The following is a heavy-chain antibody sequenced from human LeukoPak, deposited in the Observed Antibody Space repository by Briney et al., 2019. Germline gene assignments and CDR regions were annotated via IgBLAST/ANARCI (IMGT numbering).Heavy chain of an antibody. CDR3: ARQIYGDPTGDY. Sequence: GESLKISCKASGYTFSNYWIAWVRQMPGKGMEWMGIIYPGDSDTRYSPSFQGQVTISADKSISTAYLQWSSLKASDTAMYYCARQIYGDPTGDYWGQGTLVTVSS. V-gene: IGHV5-51*01. J-gene: IGHJ4*02. CDR2: IYPGDSDT. CDR1: GYTFSNYW. D-gene: IGHD4-17*01.